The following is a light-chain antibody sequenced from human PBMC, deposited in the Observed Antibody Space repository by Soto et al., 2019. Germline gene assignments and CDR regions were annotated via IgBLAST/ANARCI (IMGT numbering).Light chain of an antibody. CDR1: QSVSSN. V-gene: IGKV3-15*01. Sequence: EIVMTQSPATLSVSPGERATLSCRASQSVSSNFAWYQQKPGQAPSLLIYGASTRATGIPARFSGSGSGTEFTLTISSLQSEDFAVYYCQQYNNWPYTFGQGTKVEIK. CDR2: GAS. CDR3: QQYNNWPYT. J-gene: IGKJ1*01.